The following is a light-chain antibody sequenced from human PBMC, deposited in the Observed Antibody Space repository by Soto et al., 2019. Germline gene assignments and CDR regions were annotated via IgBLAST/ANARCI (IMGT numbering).Light chain of an antibody. CDR2: AAS. CDR1: QSINYY. J-gene: IGKJ1*01. CDR3: QQTYSIPRA. Sequence: DIQMTQSPSSLSASIVDRFTITFLASQSINYYLNWYQQKVGEPPKLLIYAASSLQSGVPSRFSGSGSGADYTLTISRLQPEDFATYYCQQTYSIPRAFGQGTKVDIK. V-gene: IGKV1-39*01.